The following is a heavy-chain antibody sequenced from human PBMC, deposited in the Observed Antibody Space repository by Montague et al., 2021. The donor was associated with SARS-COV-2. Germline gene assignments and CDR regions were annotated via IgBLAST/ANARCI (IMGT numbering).Heavy chain of an antibody. J-gene: IGHJ5*02. V-gene: IGHV4-34*01. CDR2: VNHSGST. D-gene: IGHD3-22*01. Sequence: SETLSLTCAVYGGSFGGYYWSWIRQPSGKGLEWIGEVNHSGSTNYNPSLKSRVTISVDTSKKQFSLRLNSVTAADTAVYYCATVQKVSLIIMFRSGWFDPWGQGTLATVSS. CDR1: GGSFGGYY. CDR3: ATVQKVSLIIMFRSGWFDP.